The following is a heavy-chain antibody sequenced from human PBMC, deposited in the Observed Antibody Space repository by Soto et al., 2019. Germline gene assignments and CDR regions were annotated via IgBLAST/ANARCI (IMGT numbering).Heavy chain of an antibody. CDR3: ARGPLSDGQWLVLYFDY. CDR2: IYYSGST. Sequence: SETLSLTCTVSGGSISSYYWSWIRQPPGKGLEWIGYIYYSGSTNYNPSLKSRVTISVDTSKNQFSLKLSSVTAADTAVYYCARGPLSDGQWLVLYFDYWGQGTLVTVSS. V-gene: IGHV4-59*01. CDR1: GGSISSYY. J-gene: IGHJ4*02. D-gene: IGHD6-19*01.